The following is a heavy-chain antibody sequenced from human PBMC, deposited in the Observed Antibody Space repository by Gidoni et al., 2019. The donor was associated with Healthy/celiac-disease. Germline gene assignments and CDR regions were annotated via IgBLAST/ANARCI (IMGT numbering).Heavy chain of an antibody. V-gene: IGHV3-23*01. CDR2: VSGSGGTT. J-gene: IGHJ1*01. D-gene: IGHD2-15*01. Sequence: EVQLLESGGGLVQPGGSLRLSCAASGFPFSSYAMSWVRQAPGKGLEWVSSVSGSGGTTYYADSVKGRFTISRDNSKNTLYLQMSSLRAEDTAVYYCAKYPIPGCSGGSCYPPAYFQHWGQGTLVTVSS. CDR1: GFPFSSYA. CDR3: AKYPIPGCSGGSCYPPAYFQH.